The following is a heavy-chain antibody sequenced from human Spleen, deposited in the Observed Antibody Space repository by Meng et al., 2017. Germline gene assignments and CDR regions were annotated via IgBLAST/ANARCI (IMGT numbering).Heavy chain of an antibody. CDR1: GGSIRSYY. Sequence: SETLSLTCTVSGGSIRSYYWSWIRQPPGKGLEWIGNLYYSGSTNYNPALKSRVTISVDTSKNQSSLKLSSVTAADTAVYYCARGLRRGSGSYLGYWGQGTLVTVSS. CDR3: ARGLRRGSGSYLGY. V-gene: IGHV4-59*12. J-gene: IGHJ4*02. D-gene: IGHD3-10*01. CDR2: LYYSGST.